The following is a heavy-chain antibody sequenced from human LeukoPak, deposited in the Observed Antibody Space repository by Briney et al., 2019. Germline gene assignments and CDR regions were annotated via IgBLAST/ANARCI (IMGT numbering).Heavy chain of an antibody. D-gene: IGHD6-13*01. CDR2: TYYRSKWHN. V-gene: IGHV6-1*01. Sequence: SQTLSLTCAISGDSVSNNSAAWNWISQSPSRGLEWLGRTYYRSKWHNDYALSVKSRITINADPCKNQFSLQLNSVTPDDTAVYYSARDPWVFSFEYWGQGTLVTVSS. J-gene: IGHJ4*02. CDR3: ARDPWVFSFEY. CDR1: GDSVSNNSAA.